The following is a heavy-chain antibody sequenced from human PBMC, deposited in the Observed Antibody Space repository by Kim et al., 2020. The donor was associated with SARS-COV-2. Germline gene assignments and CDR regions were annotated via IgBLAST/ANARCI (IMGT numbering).Heavy chain of an antibody. D-gene: IGHD1-26*01. CDR2: INHSGST. CDR1: GGSFSGYY. J-gene: IGHJ4*02. CDR3: ARRSIVGATQRGFDY. V-gene: IGHV4-34*01. Sequence: SETLSLTCAVYGGSFSGYYWSWIRQPPGKGLEWIGEINHSGSTNYNPSLKSRVTISVDTSKNQFSLKLSSVTAADTAVYYCARRSIVGATQRGFDYWGQGTLVTVSS.